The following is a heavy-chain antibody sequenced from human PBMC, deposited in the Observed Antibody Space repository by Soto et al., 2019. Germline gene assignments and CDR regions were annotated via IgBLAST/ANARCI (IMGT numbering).Heavy chain of an antibody. V-gene: IGHV1-18*01. Sequence: QVLLVQSGAEVKPPGASVKVSCKASGYTFSTYGICWVRQAPGQGPEWMGGINPYNGKTNYGQNFQGRVTMTTEPSRRTAYMELRSLRSDDTAVYYCARVQIVGVVAGVPVDSWGQGTLVTVSS. CDR2: INPYNGKT. J-gene: IGHJ5*01. CDR3: ARVQIVGVVAGVPVDS. CDR1: GYTFSTYG. D-gene: IGHD2-15*01.